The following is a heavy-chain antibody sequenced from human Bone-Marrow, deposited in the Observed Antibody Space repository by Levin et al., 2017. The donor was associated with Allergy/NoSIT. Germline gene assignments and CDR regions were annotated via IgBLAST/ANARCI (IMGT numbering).Heavy chain of an antibody. CDR2: IKQDGSEK. J-gene: IGHJ6*02. CDR1: GFTFSSYW. Sequence: GESLKISCAASGFTFSSYWMSWVRQAPGKGLEWVANIKQDGSEKCYVDSVKGRFTISRDNAKNSLYLQMNSLRAEDTAVYYCARDSRRYNCTNGVCYALYYYYYGMDVWGQGTTVTVSS. CDR3: ARDSRRYNCTNGVCYALYYYYYGMDV. V-gene: IGHV3-7*01. D-gene: IGHD2-8*01.